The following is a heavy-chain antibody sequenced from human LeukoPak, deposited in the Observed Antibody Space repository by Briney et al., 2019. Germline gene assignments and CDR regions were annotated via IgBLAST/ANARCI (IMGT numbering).Heavy chain of an antibody. D-gene: IGHD5-12*01. V-gene: IGHV1-69*05. Sequence: SVKVSCKASAGTFSSYAISWVRQAPGQGLEWMGGIIPIFGTANYAQKFQGRVTITTDESTSTAYMELSSVRSEDTAVYYCASFLYSGYEPNDAFDIWGQGTMVTVSS. CDR2: IIPIFGTA. J-gene: IGHJ3*02. CDR3: ASFLYSGYEPNDAFDI. CDR1: AGTFSSYA.